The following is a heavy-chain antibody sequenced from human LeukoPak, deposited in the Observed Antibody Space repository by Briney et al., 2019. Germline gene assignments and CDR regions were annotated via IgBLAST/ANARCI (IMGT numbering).Heavy chain of an antibody. CDR1: GFTFSSYA. J-gene: IGHJ4*02. CDR2: ISYDGSNK. V-gene: IGHV3-30*04. CDR3: ARDLYSIAVAGGCDY. D-gene: IGHD6-19*01. Sequence: PGGSLRLSCAASGFTFSSYAMHWVRQAPGKGLEWVAVISYDGSNKYYADSVKGRFTISRDNSKNTLYLQMNSLRAEDTAVYYCARDLYSIAVAGGCDYWGQGTLVPVSS.